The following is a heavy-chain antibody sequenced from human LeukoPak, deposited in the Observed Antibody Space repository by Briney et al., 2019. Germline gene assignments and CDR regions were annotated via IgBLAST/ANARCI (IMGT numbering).Heavy chain of an antibody. CDR3: ARGPASGSYFAWFDP. CDR2: INQSGST. D-gene: IGHD3-10*01. CDR1: GGSFSGYY. V-gene: IGHV4-34*01. Sequence: NPSETLSLTCAVYGGSFSGYYWSWIRQPPGKGLEWIGEINQSGSTKYNPSLESRDTISVDTSKNQFSLKLTSMTAADTAVYYCARGPASGSYFAWFDPWGQGALVNVSS. J-gene: IGHJ5*02.